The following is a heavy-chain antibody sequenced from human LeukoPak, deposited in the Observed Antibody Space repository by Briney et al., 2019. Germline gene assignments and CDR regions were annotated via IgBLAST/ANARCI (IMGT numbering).Heavy chain of an antibody. Sequence: GGSLRLSCAASGFAFSSYAMSWVRQAPGKGLEWVSAISGSGGSTYYADSVKGRFTISRDNSKNTLYLQMNSLRAEDTAVYYCAKARAGIAAAGNLCYFDYWGQGTLVTVSS. CDR2: ISGSGGST. J-gene: IGHJ4*02. D-gene: IGHD6-13*01. CDR3: AKARAGIAAAGNLCYFDY. CDR1: GFAFSSYA. V-gene: IGHV3-23*01.